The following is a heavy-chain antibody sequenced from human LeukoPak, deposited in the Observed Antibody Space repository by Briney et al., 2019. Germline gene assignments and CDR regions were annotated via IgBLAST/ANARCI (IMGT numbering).Heavy chain of an antibody. CDR3: ARLRSLDK. CDR2: IKEDDSEI. CDR1: GFLFSKYW. J-gene: IGHJ4*02. V-gene: IGHV3-7*01. D-gene: IGHD5-24*01. Sequence: GGSLRLSGAASGFLFSKYWMTWVRQAPGKGLEWVANIKEDDSEIYYVESVNGRFTIARDNAKTSLYLEMSSLRVEDTAVYFCARLRSLDKWGQGTLVTVS.